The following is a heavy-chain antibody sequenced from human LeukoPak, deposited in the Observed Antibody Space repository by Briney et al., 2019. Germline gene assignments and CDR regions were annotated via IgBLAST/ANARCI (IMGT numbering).Heavy chain of an antibody. Sequence: GGSLRLYCAASGFTFSSSAMSWVRQAPGKGLEWVSAISGSGGSTYYADSVKGRFTISRDNSKNTLYLQMNSLRADDTAVYYCAKERGSGSYYDYYYYMDVWGKGTTVTVSS. CDR1: GFTFSSSA. J-gene: IGHJ6*03. CDR3: AKERGSGSYYDYYYYMDV. CDR2: ISGSGGST. D-gene: IGHD3-10*01. V-gene: IGHV3-23*01.